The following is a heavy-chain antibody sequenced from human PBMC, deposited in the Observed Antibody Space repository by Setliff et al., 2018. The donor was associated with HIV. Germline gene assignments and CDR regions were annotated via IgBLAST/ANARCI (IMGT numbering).Heavy chain of an antibody. D-gene: IGHD2-2*01. CDR1: GFTFSSYW. V-gene: IGHV3-7*05. CDR2: LKQDGSEK. J-gene: IGHJ4*02. CDR3: ASHFGYCSSTSCEGY. Sequence: PGGSLRLSCAASGFTFSSYWMSWVRQAPGKGLEWVANLKQDGSEKYYVDSVKGRFTISRDNAKNSLYLQMNSLRAEDTAVYYCASHFGYCSSTSCEGYWGQGALVTVSS.